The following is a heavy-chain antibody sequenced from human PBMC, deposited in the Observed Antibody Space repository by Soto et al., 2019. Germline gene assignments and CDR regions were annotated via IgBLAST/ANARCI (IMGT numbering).Heavy chain of an antibody. D-gene: IGHD3-10*01. CDR3: AREKIMVPTDYWYFDL. CDR2: INSDGSST. V-gene: IGHV3-74*01. Sequence: EVQLVESGGGLVQPGGSRRLSCAASGFTFSSYWMHWVRQAPGKGLVWVSRINSDGSSTSYADSVKGRFTISRDNAKNTLYLQMNSLRAEATAVYYCAREKIMVPTDYWYFDLWGRGTLVTVSS. CDR1: GFTFSSYW. J-gene: IGHJ2*01.